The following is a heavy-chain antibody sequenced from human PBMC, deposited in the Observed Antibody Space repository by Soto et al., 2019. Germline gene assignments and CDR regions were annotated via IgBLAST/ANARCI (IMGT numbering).Heavy chain of an antibody. V-gene: IGHV3-9*01. Sequence: EVQLVESGGGLVQPGRSLRLSCAASGFTFDDYAMHWVRQAPGKGLEWVSGISWNSGSIGYAHSVKGRFTISRDNAKNSLYLQMNSLRAEDTALYYCAKDLYSSSSGWFDPWGQGTLVTVSS. CDR2: ISWNSGSI. CDR3: AKDLYSSSSGWFDP. D-gene: IGHD6-6*01. CDR1: GFTFDDYA. J-gene: IGHJ5*02.